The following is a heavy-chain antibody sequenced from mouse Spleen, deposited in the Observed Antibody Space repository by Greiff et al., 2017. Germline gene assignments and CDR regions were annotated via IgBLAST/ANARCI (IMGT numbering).Heavy chain of an antibody. CDR1: GYTFSSYW. V-gene: IGHV1-9*01. J-gene: IGHJ4*01. Sequence: VKLQESGAELMKPGASVKISCKATGYTFSSYWIEWVKQRPGHGLEWIGEILPGSGSTNYNEKFKGKATFTADTSSNTAYMQLSSLTSEDSAVYYCARGGLRNAMDYWGQGTSVTVSS. CDR3: ARGGLRNAMDY. D-gene: IGHD2-4*01. CDR2: ILPGSGST.